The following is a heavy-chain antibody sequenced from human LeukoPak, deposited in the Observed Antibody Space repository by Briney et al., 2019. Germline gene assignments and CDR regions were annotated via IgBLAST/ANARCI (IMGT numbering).Heavy chain of an antibody. V-gene: IGHV4-59*01. D-gene: IGHD6-19*01. CDR3: ARVGNWGSGWSDGYYFDY. CDR2: IYYSGST. J-gene: IGHJ4*02. Sequence: PSETLSLTCTVSGGSISSYYWSWIRQPPGKGLEWIGYIYYSGSTNYNPSLKSRVTISVDTSKNQFSLKLSSVTAADTAVYYCARVGNWGSGWSDGYYFDYWGQGTLVTVSS. CDR1: GGSISSYY.